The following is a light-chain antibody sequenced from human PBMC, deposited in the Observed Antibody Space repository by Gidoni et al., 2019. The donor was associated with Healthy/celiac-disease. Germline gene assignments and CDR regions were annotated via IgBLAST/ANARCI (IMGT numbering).Light chain of an antibody. CDR3: QQRSXWXXT. V-gene: IGKV3-11*01. CDR2: DAS. Sequence: EIVLTQSPATLSLSPGERATLSCRASQSVSSYLAWYQQKPGQAPRLLIYDASNRATGIPARFSGRXXGTDFTLTIISLEPEDFAVYYCQQRSXWXXTFGGGTKVEIK. CDR1: QSVSSY. J-gene: IGKJ4*01.